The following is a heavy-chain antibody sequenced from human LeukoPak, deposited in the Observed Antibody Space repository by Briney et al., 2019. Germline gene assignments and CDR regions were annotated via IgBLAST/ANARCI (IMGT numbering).Heavy chain of an antibody. D-gene: IGHD3-9*01. CDR3: AREPILRYFDWSVDAFDI. Sequence: GGSLRLPCAASGFTVSSNYMSWVRQAPGKGLEGVSVIYSGGSTYYADSVKGRFTISRDNSKNTLYLQMNSLRAEDTAVYYCAREPILRYFDWSVDAFDIWGQGTMVTVSS. CDR2: IYSGGST. V-gene: IGHV3-66*01. CDR1: GFTVSSNY. J-gene: IGHJ3*02.